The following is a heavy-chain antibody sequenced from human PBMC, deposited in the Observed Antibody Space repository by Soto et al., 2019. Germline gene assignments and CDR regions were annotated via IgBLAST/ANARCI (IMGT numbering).Heavy chain of an antibody. D-gene: IGHD6-19*01. J-gene: IGHJ6*03. CDR3: ARLPYSSGGFYYYYMDV. CDR1: GGSISSSSYY. Sequence: SETLSLTCTVSGGSISSSSYYWGWIRQPPGKGLEWIGSIYYSGSTYYNPSLKSRVTISVDTSKNQFSLKLSSVTAADTAVYYCARLPYSSGGFYYYYMDVWGKGTTVT. V-gene: IGHV4-39*01. CDR2: IYYSGST.